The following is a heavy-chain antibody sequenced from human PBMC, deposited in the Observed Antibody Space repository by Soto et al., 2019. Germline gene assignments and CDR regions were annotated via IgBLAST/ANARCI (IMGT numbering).Heavy chain of an antibody. CDR1: GFTFSSYS. J-gene: IGHJ4*02. V-gene: IGHV3-21*01. D-gene: IGHD3-16*01. Sequence: GGSLRLSCAASGFTFSSYSMNWVRQAPGKGLEWVSSISSSSSYIYYADSVKGRFTISRDNAKNSLYLQMNSLRAEDTAVYYCAQRGRAYLAYFAYWGQGTLVTVSS. CDR2: ISSSSSYI. CDR3: AQRGRAYLAYFAY.